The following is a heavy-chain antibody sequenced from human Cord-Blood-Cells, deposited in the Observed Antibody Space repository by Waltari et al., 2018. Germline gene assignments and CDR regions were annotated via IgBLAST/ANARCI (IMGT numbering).Heavy chain of an antibody. J-gene: IGHJ4*02. CDR2: ITPIFGTA. V-gene: IGHV1-69*01. Sequence: QVQLVQSGAEVKKPGSSVKVSCTASGGTFSSYAISWVRQAPGQGLEWRGGITPIFGTANYAQKLQGRVTITADESTSTAYMELSSLGSEDTAVYYCARGYSGSPYYFDCWGQGTLVTVSS. CDR1: GGTFSSYA. D-gene: IGHD1-26*01. CDR3: ARGYSGSPYYFDC.